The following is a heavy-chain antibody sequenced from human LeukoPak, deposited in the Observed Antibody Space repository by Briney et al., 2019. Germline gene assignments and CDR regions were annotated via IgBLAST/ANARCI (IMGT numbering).Heavy chain of an antibody. D-gene: IGHD2-2*01. J-gene: IGHJ4*02. CDR1: RFTFSAYS. CDR3: AKGHCSSTSCYSGFDY. CDR2: ITGSSSSK. V-gene: IGHV3-21*04. Sequence: GSLRLSCAASRFTFSAYSMNWVRQAPGKGLECVASITGSSSSKVYADSVKGRFTISRDNAKNSLYLQMNSLRAEDTAFYYCAKGHCSSTSCYSGFDYWGQGTLVTVSS.